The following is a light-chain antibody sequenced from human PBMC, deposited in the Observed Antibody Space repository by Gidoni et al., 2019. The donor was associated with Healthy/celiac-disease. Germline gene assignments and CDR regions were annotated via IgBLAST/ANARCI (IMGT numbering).Light chain of an antibody. CDR2: WAS. CDR1: QSVLYRPNGRNF. J-gene: IGKJ4*01. CDR3: QHYYSIPRT. Sequence: IVITQSPHSLTVSLGERSTINCKSSQSVLYRPNGRNFLAWYHQKHGHPPKLLISWASSRESGVSDRFSGSGSGTDFTLTSNNVQAEDVAVYCCQHYYSIPRTFGGGTKVEIK. V-gene: IGKV4-1*01.